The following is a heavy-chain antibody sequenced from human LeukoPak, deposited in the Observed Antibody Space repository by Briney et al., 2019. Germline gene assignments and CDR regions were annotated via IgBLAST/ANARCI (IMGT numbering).Heavy chain of an antibody. CDR2: IYYSGST. D-gene: IGHD3-22*01. CDR1: GGSISSSSYY. J-gene: IGHJ4*02. Sequence: SEALSLTCTVSGGSISSSSYYWGWIRQPPGKGLEWIGRIYYSGSTYYNLSLKSRDTISVDTSKNQFSLKLSSVTAADTAVYYCARYQWAGGYDYWGQGTLVTVSS. CDR3: ARYQWAGGYDY. V-gene: IGHV4-39*01.